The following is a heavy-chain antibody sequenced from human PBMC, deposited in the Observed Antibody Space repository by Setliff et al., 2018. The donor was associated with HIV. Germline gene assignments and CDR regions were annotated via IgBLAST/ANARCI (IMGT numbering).Heavy chain of an antibody. D-gene: IGHD6-6*01. CDR3: AKAVAQQFVSFFDH. V-gene: IGHV3-20*04. CDR1: GFTFNNNG. Sequence: GESLKISCAASGFTFNNNGMSWVRQAPGKGLEWVSGITSNGGRTGYADSVKGRFTISRDNAKNSLYLQMNSLRAEDTAVYYCAKAVAQQFVSFFDHWGQGTLVTVSS. J-gene: IGHJ4*02. CDR2: ITSNGGRT.